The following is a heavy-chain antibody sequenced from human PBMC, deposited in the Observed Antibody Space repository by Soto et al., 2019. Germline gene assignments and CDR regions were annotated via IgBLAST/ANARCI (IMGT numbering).Heavy chain of an antibody. CDR3: ARDPGYCSGGSCSLLFDY. Sequence: QVQLVQSGAEVKKPGSSVKVSCKASGGTFSSYAISWVRQAPGQGLEWMGGIIPIFGTANYAQKFQGRVTITADESTSPADMELSSLRSEDTAVYYCARDPGYCSGGSCSLLFDYWGQGTLVTVSS. D-gene: IGHD2-15*01. V-gene: IGHV1-69*01. J-gene: IGHJ4*02. CDR1: GGTFSSYA. CDR2: IIPIFGTA.